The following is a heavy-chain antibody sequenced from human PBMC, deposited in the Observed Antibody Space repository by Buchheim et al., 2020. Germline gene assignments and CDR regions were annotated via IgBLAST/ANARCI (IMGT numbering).Heavy chain of an antibody. CDR3: ARQIRGWYVNTKSGLFDY. CDR1: GGSISSSSYY. D-gene: IGHD6-19*01. CDR2: IYYSGST. V-gene: IGHV4-39*01. J-gene: IGHJ4*02. Sequence: QLQLQESGPGLVKPSETLSLTCTVSGGSISSSSYYWGWIRQPPGKGLEWIGSIYYSGSTYYNPSLKSRVTISVDTSKNQFSLKLSSVTAADTAVYYCARQIRGWYVNTKSGLFDYWGQGTL.